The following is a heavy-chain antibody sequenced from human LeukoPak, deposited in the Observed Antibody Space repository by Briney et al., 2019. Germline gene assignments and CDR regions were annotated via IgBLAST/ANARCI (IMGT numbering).Heavy chain of an antibody. J-gene: IGHJ6*02. CDR2: IYYTGST. Sequence: SETLSLTCTVSGVSISSYHWSWIRQPPGKELEWIGHIYYTGSTNYNPSLKSRVTISLDTSKNQFSLKLSSVTAADTAVYYCTRSLGVVIHGGMDVWGQGTTVTVSS. V-gene: IGHV4-59*01. CDR3: TRSLGVVIHGGMDV. D-gene: IGHD3-3*01. CDR1: GVSISSYH.